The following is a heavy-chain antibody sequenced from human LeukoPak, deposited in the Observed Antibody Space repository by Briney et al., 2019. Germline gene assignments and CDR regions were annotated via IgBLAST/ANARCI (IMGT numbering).Heavy chain of an antibody. CDR2: ISSSGGYT. CDR1: GFIFSTYA. V-gene: IGHV3-23*01. CDR3: AKDVSYGYDLLTGYYLDH. J-gene: IGHJ4*02. D-gene: IGHD3-9*01. Sequence: PGGSLRLSCAASGFIFSTYAMSWVRQAPGKGLEWVSGISSSGGYTYYADSVKGRFTISRDNSKNTLYLQMNSLRAGDTAIYYCAKDVSYGYDLLTGYYLDHWGQGTLVSVSS.